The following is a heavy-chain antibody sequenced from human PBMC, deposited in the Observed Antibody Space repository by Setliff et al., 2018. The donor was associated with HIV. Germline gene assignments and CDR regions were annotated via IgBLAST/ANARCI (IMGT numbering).Heavy chain of an antibody. CDR1: GYTFTSYY. CDR3: AGAGRDSGGNYNMDY. D-gene: IGHD3-22*01. V-gene: IGHV1-46*03. Sequence: ASVKVSCKASGYTFTSYYMHWVRQAPGQGLEWMGIINPSGGSTSYAQKFQGRVTMTRDTSTSTVYMELSSLKTEDTAVYYCAGAGRDSGGNYNMDYWGQGTLVTVSS. J-gene: IGHJ4*02. CDR2: INPSGGST.